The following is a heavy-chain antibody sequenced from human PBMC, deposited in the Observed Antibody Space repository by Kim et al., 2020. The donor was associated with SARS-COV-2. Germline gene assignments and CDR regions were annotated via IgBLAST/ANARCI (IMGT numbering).Heavy chain of an antibody. CDR2: IYYSGST. CDR3: ARGVLRFLEWHPLNHDAFDI. V-gene: IGHV4-39*07. Sequence: SETLSLTCTVSGGSISSSSYYWGWIRQPPGKGLEWIGSIYYSGSTYYNPSLKSRVTISVDTSKNQFSLKLSSVTAADTAVYYCARGVLRFLEWHPLNHDAFDIWGQGTMVTVSS. CDR1: GGSISSSSYY. D-gene: IGHD3-3*01. J-gene: IGHJ3*02.